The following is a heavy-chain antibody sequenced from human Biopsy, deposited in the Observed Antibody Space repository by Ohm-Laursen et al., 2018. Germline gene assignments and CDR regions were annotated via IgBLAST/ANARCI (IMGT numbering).Heavy chain of an antibody. CDR1: GFTFSSYD. D-gene: IGHD3-22*01. Sequence: SLRLSCAASGFTFSSYDMHWVRQVPGKGLEWVSAIGTAADIYYSGSVKGRFTISRENAKNSLYLQMNSLRAGDTAVYCCAKDYRDSRGIFGIVVVRPLDYWGQGSLVTVSS. V-gene: IGHV3-13*01. CDR3: AKDYRDSRGIFGIVVVRPLDY. CDR2: IGTAADI. J-gene: IGHJ4*02.